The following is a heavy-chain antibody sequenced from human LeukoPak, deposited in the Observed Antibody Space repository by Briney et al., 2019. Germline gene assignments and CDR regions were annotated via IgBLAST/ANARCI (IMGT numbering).Heavy chain of an antibody. CDR2: ISGSGGST. CDR3: AKDPRRGYDARYFDY. D-gene: IGHD5-12*01. Sequence: PGGSLRLSCAASGFTFSSYAMSWVRQAPGKGLEWVSAISGSGGSTYYADSVKGRFTISRDNSKNTLYLQMNSLRAEDTAVYYCAKDPRRGYDARYFDYWGHGTLVTVSS. CDR1: GFTFSSYA. V-gene: IGHV3-23*01. J-gene: IGHJ4*01.